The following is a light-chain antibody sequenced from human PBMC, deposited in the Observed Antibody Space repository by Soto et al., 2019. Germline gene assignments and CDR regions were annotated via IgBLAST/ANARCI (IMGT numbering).Light chain of an antibody. J-gene: IGKJ1*01. CDR1: QSVSSN. Sequence: EIVMTQSPATLSVSPGERATLSCRASQSVSSNSAWYQQKPGQAPRLLIYGASTRATGVPARFSGSGSGTEFTLTISSLQSEDFAFYYCQQYNNWPRTFGQGTKVDIK. CDR3: QQYNNWPRT. V-gene: IGKV3-15*01. CDR2: GAS.